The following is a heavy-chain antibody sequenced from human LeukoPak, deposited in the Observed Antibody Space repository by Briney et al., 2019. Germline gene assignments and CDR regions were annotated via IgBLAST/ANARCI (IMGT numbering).Heavy chain of an antibody. CDR3: ARGTMADYGGNSGYFDY. CDR2: INPSGGST. J-gene: IGHJ4*02. CDR1: GYTFTSYY. D-gene: IGHD4-23*01. Sequence: ASVKVSCKASGYTFTSYYMHWVRQAPGQGLEWMGIINPSGGSTSYAQKFHGRVTMTRDTSTSTVYMELSSLESEDTAVYYCARGTMADYGGNSGYFDYWGQGTLVTVSS. V-gene: IGHV1-46*01.